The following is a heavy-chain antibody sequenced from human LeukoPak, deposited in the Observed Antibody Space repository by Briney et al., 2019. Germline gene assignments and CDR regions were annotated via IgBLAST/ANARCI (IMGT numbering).Heavy chain of an antibody. CDR2: IIPIFGTA. CDR1: GGTFSSYA. Sequence: SVKVSFKASGGTFSSYAISWVRQAPGQGLEWMGGIIPIFGTANYAQKFQGRVTITTDESTSTAYMELSSLRSEDTAVYYCASSSLGSGISFDPWGQGTLVTVSS. D-gene: IGHD3-10*01. J-gene: IGHJ5*02. CDR3: ASSSLGSGISFDP. V-gene: IGHV1-69*05.